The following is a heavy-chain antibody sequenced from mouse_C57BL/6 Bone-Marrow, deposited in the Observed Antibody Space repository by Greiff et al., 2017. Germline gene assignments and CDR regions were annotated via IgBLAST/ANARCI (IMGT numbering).Heavy chain of an antibody. CDR2: IDPENGDT. CDR1: GFNIKDDY. V-gene: IGHV14-4*01. Sequence: EVKLVESGAELVRPGASVKLSCTASGFNIKDDYMHWVKQRPEQGLEWIGWIDPENGDTEYASKFQGKATITADTSSNTAYLQLSSLTSEDTAVDYCTTAITTVVADYWGQGTTRTVSS. CDR3: TTAITTVVADY. J-gene: IGHJ2*01. D-gene: IGHD1-1*01.